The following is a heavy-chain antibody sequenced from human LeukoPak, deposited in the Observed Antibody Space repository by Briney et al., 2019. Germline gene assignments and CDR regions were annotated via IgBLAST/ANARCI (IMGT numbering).Heavy chain of an antibody. D-gene: IGHD3-3*01. V-gene: IGHV4-59*08. Sequence: SETLSLTCTVSGGSISSYYWSWIRQPPGKGLEWIGYIYYSGSTNYNPSLKSRVTISVDTSKNQFSLKLSSVTAADTAVYYCARRDTEWSDNWFDPWGQGTLVTVSS. CDR1: GGSISSYY. CDR2: IYYSGST. J-gene: IGHJ5*02. CDR3: ARRDTEWSDNWFDP.